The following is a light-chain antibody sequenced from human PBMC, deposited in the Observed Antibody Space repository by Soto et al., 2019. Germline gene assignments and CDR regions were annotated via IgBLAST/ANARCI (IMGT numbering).Light chain of an antibody. V-gene: IGKV3-20*01. CDR1: QSVSGSY. CDR3: QQYGSSRFT. J-gene: IGKJ3*01. Sequence: EIVLTQSPGTLSLSPGERATLSCRASQSVSGSYLAWYQQKPGQAPRLLIYGASSMATGIPDRFSGSGSGTDFTLTISRLEPEDFAVYYCQQYGSSRFTFGPGTKVDIK. CDR2: GAS.